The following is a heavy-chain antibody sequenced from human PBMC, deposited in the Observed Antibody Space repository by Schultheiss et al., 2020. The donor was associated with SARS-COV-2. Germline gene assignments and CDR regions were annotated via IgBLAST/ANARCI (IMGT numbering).Heavy chain of an antibody. V-gene: IGHV1-18*01. CDR1: GYTFTSYG. CDR2: ISAYNGNT. D-gene: IGHD4-17*01. J-gene: IGHJ4*02. CDR3: ARGGSYGDYADY. Sequence: ASVKVSCKASGYTFTSYGISWVRQAPGQGLEWMGWISAYNGNTNYAQKFQGRVTMTRDTSTSTVYMELSSLRSEDTAVYYCARGGSYGDYADYWGQGTLVTVSS.